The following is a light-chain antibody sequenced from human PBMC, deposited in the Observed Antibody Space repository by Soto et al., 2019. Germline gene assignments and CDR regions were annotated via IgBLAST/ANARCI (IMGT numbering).Light chain of an antibody. CDR3: SSYTSSSTYV. CDR1: TSDVGSYNH. V-gene: IGLV2-14*01. CDR2: DVS. J-gene: IGLJ1*01. Sequence: QSVLTQPASVSGSPGQSIAISCTGTTSDVGSYNHVSWYQQHPGKAPKVIIYDVSNRPSGVSDRFSGSKSGNTASLTISGLQSEDEADYYCSSYTSSSTYVFGGGTKVTVL.